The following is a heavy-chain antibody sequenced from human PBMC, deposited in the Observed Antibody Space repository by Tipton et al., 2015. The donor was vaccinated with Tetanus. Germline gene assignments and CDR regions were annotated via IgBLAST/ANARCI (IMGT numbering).Heavy chain of an antibody. Sequence: TLSLTCTVPHGSITSYYWTWMRQSPGKGLEWIGYIFYTGSTNYNPSFKSRVTMSVDTSKNQLSLKLDSVTSADTAVYYCATKSLVFRRLLDWGPGILVTVSS. V-gene: IGHV4-59*03. CDR3: ATKSLVFRRLLD. CDR2: IFYTGST. J-gene: IGHJ4*02. CDR1: HGSITSYY. D-gene: IGHD3-3*01.